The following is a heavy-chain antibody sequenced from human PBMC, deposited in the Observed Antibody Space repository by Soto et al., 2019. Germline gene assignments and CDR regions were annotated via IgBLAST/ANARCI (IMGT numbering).Heavy chain of an antibody. CDR3: ARFGATSYFDY. Sequence: SETLSLTCTVSGGSISFHYWSWIRQPPGKGLEWIGYISYSGSTHCNPSLNSRVTISVDTSKNQLSLGLSSVTAADTAVYFCARFGATSYFDYWGQGSQVTVSS. D-gene: IGHD3-3*01. CDR2: ISYSGST. V-gene: IGHV4-59*11. CDR1: GGSISFHY. J-gene: IGHJ4*02.